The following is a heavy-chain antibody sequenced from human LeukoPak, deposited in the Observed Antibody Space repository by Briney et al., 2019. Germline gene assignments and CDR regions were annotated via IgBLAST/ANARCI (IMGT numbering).Heavy chain of an antibody. CDR3: ARDQYVPQRVLGYCSSTSCYFGYYGMDV. CDR1: GLTLSRKY. D-gene: IGHD2-2*01. J-gene: IGHJ6*02. CDR2: IYSGGSI. Sequence: GGCLRLSCAGSGLTLSRKYVSWVGQAGGPGGEGVSVIYSGGSICYADSVHRRFTISRDNSKNTLYLQMNSLSGEDTVVYYCARDQYVPQRVLGYCSSTSCYFGYYGMDVWGQGTTVTVSS. V-gene: IGHV3-53*01.